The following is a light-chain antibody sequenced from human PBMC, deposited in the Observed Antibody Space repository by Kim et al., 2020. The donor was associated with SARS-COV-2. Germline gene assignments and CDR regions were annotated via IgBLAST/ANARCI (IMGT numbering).Light chain of an antibody. CDR3: SAWDGILNSWL. CDR1: SNNVGSQG. J-gene: IGLJ3*02. V-gene: IGLV10-54*01. CDR2: MTL. Sequence: QTATLTCTGNSNNVGSQGAVWLQQHPGHPPKVLSDMTLKRPSGISERFSASRSRNIASLTITELRPEDEADYYCSAWDGILNSWLFGGGTQLTVL.